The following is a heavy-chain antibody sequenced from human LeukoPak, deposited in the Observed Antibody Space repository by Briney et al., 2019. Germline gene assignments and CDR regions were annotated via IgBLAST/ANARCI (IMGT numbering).Heavy chain of an antibody. V-gene: IGHV4-59*01. D-gene: IGHD3-3*01. Sequence: SETLSLTCSVSGGSISSSYWSWIRQPPGKGLEWIGYIYYSGSTNYNPSLKSRVTISVDTSKNQFSLKLSSVTAADTAVYYCAREWADDFYYYYMDVWGKGITVTISS. CDR2: IYYSGST. J-gene: IGHJ6*03. CDR3: AREWADDFYYYYMDV. CDR1: GGSISSSY.